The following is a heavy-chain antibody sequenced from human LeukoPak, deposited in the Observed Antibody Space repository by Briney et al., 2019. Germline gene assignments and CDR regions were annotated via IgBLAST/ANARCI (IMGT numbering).Heavy chain of an antibody. Sequence: ASVKVSCKASGYTFTSYDINWVRQAPGQGLEWMGWINPNSGGTNYAQRFRGRVTMTRDTSISTAYMELSRLGSDDTAVFYCARVSRGDYEYYFDYWGQGALVTVSS. CDR3: ARVSRGDYEYYFDY. D-gene: IGHD4-17*01. CDR1: GYTFTSYD. J-gene: IGHJ4*02. CDR2: INPNSGGT. V-gene: IGHV1-2*02.